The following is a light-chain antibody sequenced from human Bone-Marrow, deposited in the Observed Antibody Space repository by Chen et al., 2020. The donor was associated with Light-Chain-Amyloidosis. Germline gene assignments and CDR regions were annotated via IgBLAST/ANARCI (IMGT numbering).Light chain of an antibody. CDR2: DDS. CDR3: QVWERSSDRPV. V-gene: IGLV3-21*02. Sequence: SYVLTQPSSVSVAPGQTATIACGGHNLGSTSVHWYQQTPGQAPLPVVYDDSDRPSGIPERLSCSNSGNTATLTISRVDAGDEADYYCQVWERSSDRPVFGGGTKLTVL. CDR1: NLGSTS. J-gene: IGLJ3*02.